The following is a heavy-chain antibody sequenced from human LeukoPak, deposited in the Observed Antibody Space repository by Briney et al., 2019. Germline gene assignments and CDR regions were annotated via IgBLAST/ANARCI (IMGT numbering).Heavy chain of an antibody. J-gene: IGHJ4*02. CDR2: ISSSSSSL. CDR1: GFTFSTYS. D-gene: IGHD3-22*01. Sequence: GGSLRLSCAASGFTFSTYSMNWVRQAPGKGLGWVSSISSSSSSLYTADSGKGRFTISRDNAKNTLYLQMNSLRAEDTAVYYCARTAPTRTMIGSGAVYWGQGTLVTVSS. CDR3: ARTAPTRTMIGSGAVY. V-gene: IGHV3-21*01.